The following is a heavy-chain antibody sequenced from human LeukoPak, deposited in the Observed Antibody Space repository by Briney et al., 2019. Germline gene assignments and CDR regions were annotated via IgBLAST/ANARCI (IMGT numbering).Heavy chain of an antibody. Sequence: GGSLRLSCAASRFTFSNYAMSWVRQAPGKGLEWVSGISGRGGGTNYADSVKGRFTVSRDNSMNTLYLQMNSLRAEDTAVYYCAKGSIFGVPNNWFDPWGQGTLVTVSS. V-gene: IGHV3-23*01. D-gene: IGHD3-3*01. J-gene: IGHJ5*02. CDR1: RFTFSNYA. CDR2: ISGRGGGT. CDR3: AKGSIFGVPNNWFDP.